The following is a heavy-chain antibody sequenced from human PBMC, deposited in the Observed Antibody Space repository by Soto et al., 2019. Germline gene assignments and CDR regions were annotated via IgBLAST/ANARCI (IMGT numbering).Heavy chain of an antibody. CDR3: AKDAVSGDGVWLAQD. Sequence: LRLSCAASGFTFSSYAIIWIRQVPGKGLEWVSGLYGSGGGIHYADSVKGRFTISRDNSASSVYLQMNNLRVEDTAIYYCAKDAVSGDGVWLAQDWGQGTVVTVSS. CDR1: GFTFSSYA. J-gene: IGHJ4*02. D-gene: IGHD4-17*01. CDR2: LYGSGGGI. V-gene: IGHV3-23*01.